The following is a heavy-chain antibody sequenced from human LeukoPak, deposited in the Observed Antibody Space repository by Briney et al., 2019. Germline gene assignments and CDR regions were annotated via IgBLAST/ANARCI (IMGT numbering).Heavy chain of an antibody. CDR1: GGSISSSSYY. CDR2: IYYSGGT. CDR3: ARHKEVLLWFGELSGTWFDP. Sequence: SETLSLTCTVSGGSISSSSYYWGWIRQPPGKGLEWIGSIYYSGGTYYDPSLKSRVTISVDTSKSQFSLKLSSVTAADTAVYYCARHKEVLLWFGELSGTWFDPWGQGTLVTVSS. D-gene: IGHD3-10*01. J-gene: IGHJ5*02. V-gene: IGHV4-39*01.